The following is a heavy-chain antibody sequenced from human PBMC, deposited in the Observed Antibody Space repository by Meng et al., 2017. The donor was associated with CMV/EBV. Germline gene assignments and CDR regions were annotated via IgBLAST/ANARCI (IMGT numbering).Heavy chain of an antibody. D-gene: IGHD3-9*01. J-gene: IGHJ4*02. CDR3: AREVPDDKITILTRGSFDY. CDR1: GYTFTGYY. Sequence: ASVKVSCKASGYTFTGYYMHWVRQAPGKGLEWMGWINPNSGGTNYAQKFQGRVNMTRDTSISTAYMELSRLRSDDTAVYYCAREVPDDKITILTRGSFDYWGQGTLVTVSS. V-gene: IGHV1-2*02. CDR2: INPNSGGT.